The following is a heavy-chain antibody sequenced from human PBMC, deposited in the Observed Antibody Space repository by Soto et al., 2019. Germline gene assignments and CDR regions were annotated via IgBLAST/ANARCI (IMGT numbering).Heavy chain of an antibody. V-gene: IGHV3-33*01. Sequence: QVQLVESGGGVLQPGTSLRLSCLASGFTCNTYGFHWVRQAPGKGLEWVSVIWSDGNNRYYADSVKGRFTISRDSSKNTLYLQMNSLRVEDTAVYYCARIQLDTIMALDYWGQGTLVTVSS. CDR3: ARIQLDTIMALDY. CDR2: IWSDGNNR. CDR1: GFTCNTYG. D-gene: IGHD1-1*01. J-gene: IGHJ4*02.